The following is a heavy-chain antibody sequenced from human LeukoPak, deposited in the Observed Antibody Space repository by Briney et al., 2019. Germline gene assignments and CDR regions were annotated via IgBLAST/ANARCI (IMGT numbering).Heavy chain of an antibody. V-gene: IGHV3-33*01. CDR2: IWYDGNKM. CDR1: GFTFSSSG. J-gene: IGHJ4*02. CDR3: ARDGGYCSGGSCYSGEAGY. D-gene: IGHD2-15*01. Sequence: SGGSLRLSCAASGFTFSSSGMHWVRQAPGKGLEWVAVIWYDGNKMYYADSVKGRFTISRDNSKNTLYLQMNSLRAEDTAVYYCARDGGYCSGGSCYSGEAGYWGQGTLVTVSS.